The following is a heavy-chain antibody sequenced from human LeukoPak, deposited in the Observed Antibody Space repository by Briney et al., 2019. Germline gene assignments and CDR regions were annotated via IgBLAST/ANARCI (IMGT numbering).Heavy chain of an antibody. J-gene: IGHJ4*02. CDR2: ISGSGGST. CDR3: AGRTWELRSPFDY. CDR1: GFTFSSYA. D-gene: IGHD1-26*01. Sequence: GGSLRLSCAASGFTFSSYAMSWVRQDPGKGLEWVSAISGSGGSTYYADSVRGRFTISRDNSKNTLYLQMNSLRAEDTAVYYCAGRTWELRSPFDYWGQGTLVTVSS. V-gene: IGHV3-23*01.